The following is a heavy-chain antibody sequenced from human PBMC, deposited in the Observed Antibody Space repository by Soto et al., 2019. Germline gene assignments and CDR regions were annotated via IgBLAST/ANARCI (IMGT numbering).Heavy chain of an antibody. V-gene: IGHV3-15*01. J-gene: IGHJ6*02. CDR2: IKSKTDGGTT. D-gene: IGHD3-10*01. CDR3: TTDHRGIYYYYYGMDV. Sequence: PGGSLRLSCAASGFTFSSYAMSWVRQAPGKGLEWVGRIKSKTDGGTTDYAAPVKGRFTISRDDSKNTLYLQMNSLKTEDTAVYYCTTDHRGIYYYYYGMDVWGQGTTVTVSS. CDR1: GFTFSSYA.